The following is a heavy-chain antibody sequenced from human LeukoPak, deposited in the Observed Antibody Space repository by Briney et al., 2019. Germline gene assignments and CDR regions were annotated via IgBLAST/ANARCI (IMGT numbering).Heavy chain of an antibody. CDR3: ARVWYYDILTGYYPQNNAFDI. CDR2: IYDSGST. Sequence: SETLSLTCTVSGDSISSHYWSWIRQPPGKGLEWIGYIYDSGSTNYNPSLKSRVTISVDTSKNQFSLKLSSVTAADTAAYYCARVWYYDILTGYYPQNNAFDIWGQGTMVTVSS. V-gene: IGHV4-59*08. J-gene: IGHJ3*02. CDR1: GDSISSHY. D-gene: IGHD3-9*01.